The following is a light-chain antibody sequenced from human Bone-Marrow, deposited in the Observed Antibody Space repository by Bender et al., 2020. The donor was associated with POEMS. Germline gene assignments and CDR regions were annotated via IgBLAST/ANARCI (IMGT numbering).Light chain of an antibody. CDR1: SSDVGSYDL. CDR3: CSYADNSVWV. V-gene: IGLV2-23*01. Sequence: QSALTQPASVSGSPGQSITISCTGTSSDVGSYDLVSWYQQRPGKAPKLMIYEGSKRPSGVSNRFSGSKSGNTASLTISGLQAEDEADYYCCSYADNSVWVFGGGTKLTVL. CDR2: EGS. J-gene: IGLJ3*02.